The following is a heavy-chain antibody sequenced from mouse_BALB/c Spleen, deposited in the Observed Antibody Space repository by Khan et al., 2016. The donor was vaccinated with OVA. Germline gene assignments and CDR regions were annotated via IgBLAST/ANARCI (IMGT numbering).Heavy chain of an antibody. CDR1: GFTFTDYY. D-gene: IGHD1-1*01. V-gene: IGHV7-3*02. CDR2: IRNKANGYTT. Sequence: EVELVESGGGLVQPGGSLRLSCATSGFTFTDYYMSWVRQPPGKALEWLGFIRNKANGYTTEYSASVKGRFTISSDNSQSIVYLQMNTLRAEDSATYYCAREAVVDIYWYFDVWGAGTTVTVSS. J-gene: IGHJ1*01. CDR3: AREAVVDIYWYFDV.